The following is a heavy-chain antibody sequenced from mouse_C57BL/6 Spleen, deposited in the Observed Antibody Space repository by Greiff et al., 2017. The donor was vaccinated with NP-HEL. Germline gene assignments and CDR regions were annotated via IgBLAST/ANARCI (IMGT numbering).Heavy chain of an antibody. CDR2: IWSGGST. CDR1: GFSLTSYG. CDR3: ARYYDGTYAMDY. Sequence: QVQLKESGPGLVQPSQSLSITCTVSGFSLTSYGVHWVRQSPGKGLEWLGVIWSGGSTDYNAAFISRLSISKDNSKSQVFFKMNSLQADDTAIYYCARYYDGTYAMDYWGQGTSVTVSS. J-gene: IGHJ4*01. V-gene: IGHV2-2*01. D-gene: IGHD1-1*01.